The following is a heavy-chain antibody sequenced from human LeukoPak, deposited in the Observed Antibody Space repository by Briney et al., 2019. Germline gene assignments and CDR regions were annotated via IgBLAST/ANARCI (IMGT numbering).Heavy chain of an antibody. D-gene: IGHD3-22*01. J-gene: IGHJ5*02. CDR2: VIPIFGTA. Sequence: ASVKVSCKAAGGTFSSGAISWVRQAPGQGLEWMGGVIPIFGTANYAQKFQGRVTITEDNSTRTAYLELSSMRSEDTAVYYCARLPAAPRGYYDFAPWGQGTMVTVSS. V-gene: IGHV1-69*06. CDR1: GGTFSSGA. CDR3: ARLPAAPRGYYDFAP.